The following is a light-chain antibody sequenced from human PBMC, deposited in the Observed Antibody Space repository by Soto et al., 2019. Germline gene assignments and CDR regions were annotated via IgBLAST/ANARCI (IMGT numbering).Light chain of an antibody. CDR1: SSDVGSYKL. CDR3: CSYAGSSTPTV. J-gene: IGLJ7*01. V-gene: IGLV2-23*02. CDR2: EVS. Sequence: QSVLTQPASASGSPGQSITISCTGTSSDVGSYKLVSWYQQHPGKAPKLMISEVSKRPSGISDRFSGSKSGSTASLTISGLQAEDEADYYCCSYAGSSTPTVFGGGTQLTVL.